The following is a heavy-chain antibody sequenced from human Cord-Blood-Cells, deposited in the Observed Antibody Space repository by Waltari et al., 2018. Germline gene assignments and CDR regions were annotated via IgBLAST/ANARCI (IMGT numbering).Heavy chain of an antibody. Sequence: EVQLVQSGAEVKKPGESLKISCKGSGYSFTSYWTGWVRQMPGNGLEWMGIIYPGDSDTRYSPSFQGQVTISADKSISTAYLQWSSLKASDTAMYYCARAHNYYDSSGYSWDAFDIWGQGTMVTVSS. J-gene: IGHJ3*02. CDR3: ARAHNYYDSSGYSWDAFDI. CDR2: IYPGDSDT. D-gene: IGHD3-22*01. CDR1: GYSFTSYW. V-gene: IGHV5-51*01.